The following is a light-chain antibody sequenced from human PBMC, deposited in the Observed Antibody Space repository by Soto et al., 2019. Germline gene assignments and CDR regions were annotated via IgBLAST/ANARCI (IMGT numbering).Light chain of an antibody. Sequence: DIQLTQSPSFLSASVGDRVTITCRASQGTNNYLAWYQQQPGKAPKVLIYAASTLQSGVPSRFSGSGSGTECTLTNSSLQPEALATYYCQRLNSYPSTFGQGTKLENK. V-gene: IGKV1-9*01. J-gene: IGKJ2*01. CDR1: QGTNNY. CDR3: QRLNSYPST. CDR2: AAS.